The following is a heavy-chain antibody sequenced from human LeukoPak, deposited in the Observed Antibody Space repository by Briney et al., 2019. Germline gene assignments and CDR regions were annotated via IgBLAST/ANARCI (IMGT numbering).Heavy chain of an antibody. J-gene: IGHJ6*03. CDR1: GGTFSSYG. Sequence: AASVKVSCKASGGTFSSYGISWVRQAPGQGLEWMGWINPNSGGTNYAQKFQGRVTMTRDTSISTAYMELSRLRSDDTAVYYCARDPRGYSGYDYYYYYYMDVWGKGTTVTVSS. CDR2: INPNSGGT. V-gene: IGHV1-2*02. CDR3: ARDPRGYSGYDYYYYYYMDV. D-gene: IGHD5-12*01.